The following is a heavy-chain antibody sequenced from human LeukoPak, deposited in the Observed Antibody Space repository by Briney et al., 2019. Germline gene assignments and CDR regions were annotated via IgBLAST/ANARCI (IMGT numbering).Heavy chain of an antibody. D-gene: IGHD3-10*01. CDR3: ASPYGSGSVYYFDY. Sequence: GGSLRLSCAASGFTFSSYWMSWVRQAPGKGLEWVANIKRDGSEKYYVDSVKGRFTISRDNAKSSLYLQMNSLRAEDTAVYYCASPYGSGSVYYFDYWGQGTLVTVSS. CDR2: IKRDGSEK. J-gene: IGHJ4*02. CDR1: GFTFSSYW. V-gene: IGHV3-7*01.